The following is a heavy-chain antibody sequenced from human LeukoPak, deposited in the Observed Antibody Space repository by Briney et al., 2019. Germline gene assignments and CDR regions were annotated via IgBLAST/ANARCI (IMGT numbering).Heavy chain of an antibody. D-gene: IGHD6-6*01. CDR2: INGAGTYT. CDR3: AKGDGSSPGYFDL. Sequence: GGSLRLSCAASGFTFSNYAMSWVRQTPGKGLVWVSAINGAGTYTYYGDSVKGRFTISRDNSKSTLDLQVSSLRADDTAVYYCAKGDGSSPGYFDLWGRGTLVTVSS. J-gene: IGHJ2*01. V-gene: IGHV3-23*01. CDR1: GFTFSNYA.